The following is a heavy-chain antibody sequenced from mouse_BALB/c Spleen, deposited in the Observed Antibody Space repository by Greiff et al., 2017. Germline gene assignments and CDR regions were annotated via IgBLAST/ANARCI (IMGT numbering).Heavy chain of an antibody. D-gene: IGHD2-4*01. CDR2: ISSGGSYT. CDR1: GFTFSSYA. V-gene: IGHV5-9-4*01. CDR3: ARVDDYDKVFDY. Sequence: EVNVVESGGGLVKPGGSLKLSCAASGFTFSSYAMSWVRQSPEKRLEWVAEISSGGSYTYYPDTVTGRFTISRDNAKNTLYLEMSSLRSEDTAMYYCARVDDYDKVFDYWGQGTTLTVSS. J-gene: IGHJ2*01.